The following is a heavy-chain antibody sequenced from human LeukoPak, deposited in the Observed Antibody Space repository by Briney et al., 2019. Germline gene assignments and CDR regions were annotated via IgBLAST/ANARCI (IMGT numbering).Heavy chain of an antibody. CDR3: AKLFGELYAFDI. J-gene: IGHJ3*02. CDR1: GFTFSSYA. CDR2: ISGSGGST. Sequence: PGGSLRLSCAASGFTFSSYAMSWVRQAPGKGLEWVSAISGSGGSTYYADSVKSRFTISRDNSKNTLYLQMNSLRAEDTAVYYCAKLFGELYAFDIWGQGTMVTVSS. V-gene: IGHV3-23*01. D-gene: IGHD1-26*01.